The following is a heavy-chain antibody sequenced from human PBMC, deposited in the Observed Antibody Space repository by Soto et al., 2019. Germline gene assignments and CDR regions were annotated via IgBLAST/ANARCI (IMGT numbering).Heavy chain of an antibody. J-gene: IGHJ5*02. CDR3: ARDPTP. CDR1: GGSISSGGYH. Sequence: QVQLQESGPGLVKPSQTLSLTCTVSGGSISSGGYHWSWIRQHPGKGLEWIGYIYYSGSTYYNPSLKRRVSRSVDTSKNQFTLQLSSVPAADTAVYSCARDPTPWGQGTLVTVSS. CDR2: IYYSGST. V-gene: IGHV4-31*03.